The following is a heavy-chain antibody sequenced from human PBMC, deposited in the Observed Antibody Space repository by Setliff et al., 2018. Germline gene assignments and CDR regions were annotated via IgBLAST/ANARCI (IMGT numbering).Heavy chain of an antibody. CDR3: VRVGREYGDSGGFDAFSV. J-gene: IGHJ3*01. V-gene: IGHV4-4*07. D-gene: IGHD4-17*01. Sequence: PSETLPLPYNPCGLYTMNHYWTWIRQAHGRGLVWTGRMSTTGTTTGTSSYNPSLQGRVAMSVDMSKNLFFLKISSLTTMDTAVYYGVRVGREYGDSGGFDAFSVWGQGREVTVSS. CDR2: MSTTGTT. CDR1: GLYTMNHY.